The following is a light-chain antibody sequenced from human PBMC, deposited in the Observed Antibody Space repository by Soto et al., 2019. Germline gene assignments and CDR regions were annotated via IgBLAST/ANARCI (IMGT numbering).Light chain of an antibody. V-gene: IGKV1-33*01. CDR3: QQYDNLHLT. Sequence: DIQMTQSPSSLSASVGDRVTITCQASQDISNYLNWYQQKPGKAPKLLIYDSSNLETGVPSRFSGSESGTDFTFTISSLQPEDIDTYYCQQYDNLHLTLRGATKV. CDR1: QDISNY. CDR2: DSS. J-gene: IGKJ4*01.